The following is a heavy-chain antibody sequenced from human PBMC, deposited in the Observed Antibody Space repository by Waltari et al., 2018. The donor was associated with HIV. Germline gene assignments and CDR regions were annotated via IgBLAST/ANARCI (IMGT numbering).Heavy chain of an antibody. V-gene: IGHV3-21*01. CDR1: GFTLGYYY. CDR3: ARGGLGRYSSSWGTY. J-gene: IGHJ4*02. Sequence: EVQLVESGGGLVKPGGSLGLSCAASGFTLGYYYMDWVRQAPGKGLEWVSSISTSSSYIYYSDSVKGRFTISRDNAKNSLYLQMNSLRAEDTAVYYCARGGLGRYSSSWGTYWGQGTLVTVSS. D-gene: IGHD6-13*01. CDR2: ISTSSSYI.